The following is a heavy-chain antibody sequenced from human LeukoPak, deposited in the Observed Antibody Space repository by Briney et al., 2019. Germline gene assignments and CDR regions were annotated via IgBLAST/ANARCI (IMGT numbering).Heavy chain of an antibody. Sequence: GGSLRLSCAASGFTFSNAWMSWVRQAPGKGLEWVGRIKSKTDGGTTDYAAPVKGRFTISRDNSKNTLYLQMNSLRAEDTAVYYCAKVTRNSSSWYKYYYYMDVWGKGTTVTISS. CDR2: IKSKTDGGTT. CDR1: GFTFSNAW. J-gene: IGHJ6*03. CDR3: AKVTRNSSSWYKYYYYMDV. D-gene: IGHD6-13*01. V-gene: IGHV3-15*01.